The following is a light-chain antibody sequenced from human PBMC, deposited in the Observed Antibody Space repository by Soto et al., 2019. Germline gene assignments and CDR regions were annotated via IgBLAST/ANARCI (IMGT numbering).Light chain of an antibody. V-gene: IGKV3-15*01. CDR1: QSVNSN. J-gene: IGKJ4*01. CDR2: DAS. CDR3: QQYNFLPPLT. Sequence: EIVMTQSPATLSVSPGERATLSCRASQSVNSNLAWYRQKPGQAPRLLISDASTRATGVPARFSGSGAGTEFNLTISSLQTEDSGIYSSQQYNFLPPLTFGGGTKVEIK.